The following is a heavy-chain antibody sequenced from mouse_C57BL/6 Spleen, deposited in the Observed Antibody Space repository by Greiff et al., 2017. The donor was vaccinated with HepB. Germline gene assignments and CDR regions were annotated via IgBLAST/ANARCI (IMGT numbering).Heavy chain of an antibody. D-gene: IGHD3-2*02. CDR3: ARPAQAKSNYAMDY. CDR2: IDPSDSYT. CDR1: GYTFTSYW. Sequence: QVQLQQPGAELVMPGASVKLSCKASGYTFTSYWMHWVKQRPGQGLEWIGEIDPSDSYTNYNQKFKGKSTLTVDKSSSTAYMQLSSLTSEDSAVYYCARPAQAKSNYAMDYWGQGTSVTVSS. J-gene: IGHJ4*01. V-gene: IGHV1-69*01.